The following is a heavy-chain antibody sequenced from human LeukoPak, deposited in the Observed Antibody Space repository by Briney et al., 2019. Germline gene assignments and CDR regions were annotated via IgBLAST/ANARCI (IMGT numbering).Heavy chain of an antibody. J-gene: IGHJ4*02. D-gene: IGHD3-22*01. CDR3: ARLYYYDSSGYFNFDY. CDR2: INPNSGGT. CDR1: GYTFTGYY. Sequence: AASVKVSCKASGYTFTGYYMHWVRQAPGQGLEWMGWINPNSGGTNYAQKFQGRVTMTRDTSISTAYMELSRLRSDDTAVYYCARLYYYDSSGYFNFDYWGQGTLVTVSS. V-gene: IGHV1-2*02.